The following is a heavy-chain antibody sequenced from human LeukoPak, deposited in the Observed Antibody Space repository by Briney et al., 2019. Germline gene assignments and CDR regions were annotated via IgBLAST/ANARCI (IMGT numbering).Heavy chain of an antibody. CDR1: GFSFSGHW. CDR2: ISPTGSTT. J-gene: IGHJ4*02. CDR3: ARGPNGNWSGLDF. D-gene: IGHD1-1*01. V-gene: IGHV3-74*01. Sequence: PGGSLRLPCTASGFSFSGHWMHWARQLPGKGLVWVSRISPTGSTTSYADSVKGRFTVSRDNAKNTLYLQVNNLRAEDTAVYYCARGPNGNWSGLDFWGQGTLLTVSS.